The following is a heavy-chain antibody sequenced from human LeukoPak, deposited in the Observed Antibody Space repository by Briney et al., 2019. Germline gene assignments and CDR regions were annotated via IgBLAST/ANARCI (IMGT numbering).Heavy chain of an antibody. CDR2: INPNSGGT. Sequence: GASVKVSCKASGYTFTDYYMHWVRQAPGQGLEWMGWINPNSGGTYYAQKFQGRVSMTRDTSVSTAYMDLSRLRSDDTAVYYCARETYFYDSGTYHYFFDFWGPGALVTVSS. D-gene: IGHD3-10*01. J-gene: IGHJ4*02. CDR3: ARETYFYDSGTYHYFFDF. V-gene: IGHV1-2*02. CDR1: GYTFTDYY.